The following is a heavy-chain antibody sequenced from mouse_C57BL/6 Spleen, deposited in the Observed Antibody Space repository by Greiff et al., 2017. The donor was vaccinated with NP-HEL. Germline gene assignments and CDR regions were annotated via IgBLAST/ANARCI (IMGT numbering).Heavy chain of an antibody. Sequence: VQLQQSGAELVRPGASVKLSCTASGFNIKDDYMHWVKQRPEQGLEWIGWIDPENGDTEYASKFQGKATITADTSSNTAYLQLSSLTSEDTAVYYCTTGETTVAVDYWGQGTTLTVSS. J-gene: IGHJ2*01. CDR3: TTGETTVAVDY. CDR1: GFNIKDDY. V-gene: IGHV14-4*01. D-gene: IGHD1-1*01. CDR2: IDPENGDT.